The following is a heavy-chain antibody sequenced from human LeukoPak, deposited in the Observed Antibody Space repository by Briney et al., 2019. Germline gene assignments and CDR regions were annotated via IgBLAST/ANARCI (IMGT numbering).Heavy chain of an antibody. D-gene: IGHD4-23*01. CDR1: GFTVSSNY. Sequence: GGSLRLSCAASGFTVSSNYMSWDRQAPGKGLEWVSVIYSGGSTYYADSVKGRFTISRDNSKNTLYLQMNSLRAEDTAVYYCAREDYGGNSSDYWGQGTLVTVSS. CDR3: AREDYGGNSSDY. J-gene: IGHJ4*02. CDR2: IYSGGST. V-gene: IGHV3-66*01.